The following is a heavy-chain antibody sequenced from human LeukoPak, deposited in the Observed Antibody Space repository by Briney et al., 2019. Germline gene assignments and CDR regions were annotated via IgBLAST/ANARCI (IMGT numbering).Heavy chain of an antibody. Sequence: GRSLRLSCTASGFTFSSIALTWVRQGPGKGLERVSTIRSNGDTAYNADSVNGRFTISRDNSKNTLYLQMDSLRVEDTAIYYCAKGQELDDGVFDSWGQGTLVTVSS. CDR2: IRSNGDTA. V-gene: IGHV3-23*01. D-gene: IGHD1-1*01. J-gene: IGHJ4*02. CDR1: GFTFSSIA. CDR3: AKGQELDDGVFDS.